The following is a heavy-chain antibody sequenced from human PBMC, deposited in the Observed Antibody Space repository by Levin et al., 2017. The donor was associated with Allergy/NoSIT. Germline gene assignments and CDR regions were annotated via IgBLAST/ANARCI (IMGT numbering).Heavy chain of an antibody. CDR2: IRPTGDRT. J-gene: IGHJ4*02. Sequence: GESLKISCAASGFTFSSYAMDWVRLAPGKGLQWVSAIRPTGDRTYYADSVEGRFTISRDNSKNTVYLQMNSLRAEDTAKYFCARATGRSGWYTVDYWGRGTLVTVSS. CDR3: ARATGRSGWYTVDY. CDR1: GFTFSSYA. D-gene: IGHD6-13*01. V-gene: IGHV3-23*01.